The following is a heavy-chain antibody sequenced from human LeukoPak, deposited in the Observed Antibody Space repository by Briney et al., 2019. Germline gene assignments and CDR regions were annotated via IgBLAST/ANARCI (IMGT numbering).Heavy chain of an antibody. CDR2: ISGSGGST. V-gene: IGHV3-23*01. D-gene: IGHD6-13*01. CDR3: ARDPGMKRAAACGDH. CDR1: GFTFSSYA. J-gene: IGHJ4*02. Sequence: GGSLRLSCAASGFTFSSYAMSWVRQAPGKGLEWVSAISGSGGSTYYADSVKGRFTISRDNAKNSLYLQVSSLRAEDTAVYYCARDPGMKRAAACGDHWGQGTLVIVSS.